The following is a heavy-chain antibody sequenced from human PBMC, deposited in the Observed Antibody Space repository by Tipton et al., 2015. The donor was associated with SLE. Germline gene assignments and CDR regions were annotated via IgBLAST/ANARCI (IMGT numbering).Heavy chain of an antibody. CDR3: ARVLYSSGKVVKNYFDY. D-gene: IGHD6-19*01. J-gene: IGHJ4*02. Sequence: SLRLSCAASGFTFSSYWMSWVRQAPGKGLEWVANIKQDGSEKYYVDSVKGRFTISRDNAKNSLYLQMNSLRAEDTAVYYCARVLYSSGKVVKNYFDYWGQGTLVTVSS. V-gene: IGHV3-7*01. CDR1: GFTFSSYW. CDR2: IKQDGSEK.